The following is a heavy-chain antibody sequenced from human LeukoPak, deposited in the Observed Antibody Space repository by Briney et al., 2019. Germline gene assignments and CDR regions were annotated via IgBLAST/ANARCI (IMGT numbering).Heavy chain of an antibody. CDR1: GFTLSSYA. CDR2: TSSSDAGT. CDR3: ARDSALVQAVMFDY. Sequence: PGGSLRLSCAASGFTLSSYAMSWVRQAPGKGLEWVSATSSSDAGTYYAESVRGRFTISRDNSKNTLFLQMNSLRAADTAVYYCARDSALVQAVMFDYWGQGTLVTVSS. J-gene: IGHJ4*02. V-gene: IGHV3-23*01. D-gene: IGHD6-19*01.